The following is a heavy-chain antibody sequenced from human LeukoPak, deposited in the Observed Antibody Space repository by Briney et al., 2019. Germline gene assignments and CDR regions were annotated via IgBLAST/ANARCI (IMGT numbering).Heavy chain of an antibody. V-gene: IGHV3-33*01. D-gene: IGHD2-2*01. J-gene: IGHJ5*02. CDR3: ARDSAIVVVPAHWFDP. CDR2: IWFHGKST. CDR1: GFTFSRYG. Sequence: GGSLRLSCAASGFTFSRYGMHWVHQAQGKGLEWVAGIWFHGKSTYYTDSVKGRFTISKDNSNNTLYLQMNSLRAADTAVYYCARDSAIVVVPAHWFDPWGQGTLVTVSS.